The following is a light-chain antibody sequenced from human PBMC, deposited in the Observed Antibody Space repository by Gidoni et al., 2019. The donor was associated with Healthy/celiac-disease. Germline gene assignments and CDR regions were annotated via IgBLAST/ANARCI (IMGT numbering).Light chain of an antibody. J-gene: IGLJ2*01. Sequence: SYELTQPPSVPVSPGQTASITCSGDKLGDKYACWYQQKPGQSPGLVIYQDSKRPSGIPERFSGSNSGNTATLTISGTQAMDEADYYCQAWDSSTAVFGGGTKLTVL. CDR1: KLGDKY. CDR2: QDS. CDR3: QAWDSSTAV. V-gene: IGLV3-1*01.